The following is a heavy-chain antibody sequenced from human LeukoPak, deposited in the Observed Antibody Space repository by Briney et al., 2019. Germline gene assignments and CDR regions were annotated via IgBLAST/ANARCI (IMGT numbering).Heavy chain of an antibody. D-gene: IGHD3-22*01. J-gene: IGHJ4*02. CDR1: GITLSNYG. V-gene: IGHV3-23*01. CDR2: ISGSGGST. CDR3: AREYYDSSGYQSYYFDY. Sequence: GGSLRPSCAVSGITLSNYGMSWVRQAPGKGLEWVSAISGSGGSTYYADSVKGRFTISRDNAKNSLYLQMNSLRAEDTAVYYCAREYYDSSGYQSYYFDYWGQGTLVTVSS.